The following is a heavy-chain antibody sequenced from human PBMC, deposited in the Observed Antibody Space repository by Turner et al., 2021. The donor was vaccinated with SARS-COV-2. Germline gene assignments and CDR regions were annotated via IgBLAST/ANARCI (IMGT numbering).Heavy chain of an antibody. Sequence: QLQLQESGPGLVKPSETLSLTFTVSGCSISSSSYYWGRIRQPPWKGLGWIGSIYCSGSTYYNPSLKCRVTISVDTSKTHFSLKLSSVTAADTALYYCARQWEVAADAYLARFDPWGQGTLVTVSS. V-gene: IGHV4-39*01. CDR3: ARQWEVAADAYLARFDP. D-gene: IGHD1-26*01. CDR2: IYCSGST. CDR1: GCSISSSSYY. J-gene: IGHJ5*02.